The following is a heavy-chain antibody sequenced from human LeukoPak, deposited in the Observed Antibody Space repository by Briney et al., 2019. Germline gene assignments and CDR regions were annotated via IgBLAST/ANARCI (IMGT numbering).Heavy chain of an antibody. CDR2: INPNSGGT. CDR3: ARVDYVWGGAHDAFDI. V-gene: IGHV1-2*02. Sequence: ASVKLSCKASGYTFTRYYMHWVPQAPGPRLEWMGWINPNSGGTNYAQKFQGRVTMTRDTSITTAYMELSRLRSDDTAVYYCARVDYVWGGAHDAFDIWGQGTMATVSS. D-gene: IGHD3-16*01. CDR1: GYTFTRYY. J-gene: IGHJ3*02.